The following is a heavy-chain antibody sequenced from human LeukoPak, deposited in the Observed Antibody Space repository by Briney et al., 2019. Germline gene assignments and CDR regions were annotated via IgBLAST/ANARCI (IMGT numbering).Heavy chain of an antibody. D-gene: IGHD2-15*01. Sequence: GESLKISCKGSGNSFSNYWIGWVRQMPGKGLEWMGIIYPGDSDTRYSPSFQGQVTFSADKSISTAYLQWSSLKASDTAMYYCARQCSGNNCYSVRAFDIWGQGTMVTVSS. CDR3: ARQCSGNNCYSVRAFDI. V-gene: IGHV5-51*01. J-gene: IGHJ3*02. CDR1: GNSFSNYW. CDR2: IYPGDSDT.